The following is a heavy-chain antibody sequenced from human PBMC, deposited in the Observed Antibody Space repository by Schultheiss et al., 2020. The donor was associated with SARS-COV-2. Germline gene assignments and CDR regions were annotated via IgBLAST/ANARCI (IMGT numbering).Heavy chain of an antibody. CDR1: GFTISSYS. D-gene: IGHD6-19*01. V-gene: IGHV3-48*02. CDR2: ISSSSSTI. Sequence: GGSLRLSCAASGFTISSYSMNWVRQAPGKGLEWVSYISSSSSTIYNADSVKGRFTISRDNAKNSLYLQMNSLRDEDTAVYYCARDKCPQQWLAYNWFDPWGQGTLVTVSS. J-gene: IGHJ5*02. CDR3: ARDKCPQQWLAYNWFDP.